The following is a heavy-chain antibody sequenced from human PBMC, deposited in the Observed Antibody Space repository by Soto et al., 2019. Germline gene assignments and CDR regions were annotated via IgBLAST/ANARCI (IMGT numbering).Heavy chain of an antibody. Sequence: GGSLRLSCAASGFTFSSYGMHWARQAPGKGLEWVAVIWYDGSNKYYADSVKGRFTISRDNSKNTLYLQMNSLRAEDTAVYYCARRSGGSAGAFDIWGQGTMVTVSS. J-gene: IGHJ3*02. D-gene: IGHD2-15*01. V-gene: IGHV3-33*01. CDR1: GFTFSSYG. CDR2: IWYDGSNK. CDR3: ARRSGGSAGAFDI.